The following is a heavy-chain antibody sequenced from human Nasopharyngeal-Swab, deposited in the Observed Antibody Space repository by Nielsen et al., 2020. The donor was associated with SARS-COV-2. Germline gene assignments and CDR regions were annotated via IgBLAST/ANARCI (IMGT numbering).Heavy chain of an antibody. CDR3: AKPDKGTHDY. CDR1: GFPFRRYA. CDR2: ISGSGGST. Sequence: LTCAASGFPFRRYAMSWVRQAPGKGLEWVSAISGSGGSTYYADSVKGRFTISRDNSKNTLYLQMNSLRAEDTAVYYCAKPDKGTHDYWGQGTLVTVSS. V-gene: IGHV3-23*01. J-gene: IGHJ4*02. D-gene: IGHD1-1*01.